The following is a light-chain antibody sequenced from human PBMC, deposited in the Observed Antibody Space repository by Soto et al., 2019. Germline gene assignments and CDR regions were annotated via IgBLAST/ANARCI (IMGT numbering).Light chain of an antibody. CDR1: QGIDSY. CDR2: AAS. CDR3: QQPSSYPIT. V-gene: IGKV1-9*01. J-gene: IGKJ5*01. Sequence: DIQLTQSPAFLSASVGDRVTITCRASQGIDSYLAWYQQKPGKAPNLLIYAASTLQSGVPSRFSGSGSGTEFTLTISSRQPEDFATYFCQQPSSYPITFGQGTRLEIK.